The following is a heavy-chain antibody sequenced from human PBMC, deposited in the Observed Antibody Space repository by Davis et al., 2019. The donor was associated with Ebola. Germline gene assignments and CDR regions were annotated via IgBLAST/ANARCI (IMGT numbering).Heavy chain of an antibody. J-gene: IGHJ6*02. CDR2: ISSSSSYI. CDR1: GFTFSSYS. Sequence: GESLKISCAASGFTFSSYSMNWVRQAPGKGLEWVSSISSSSSYIYYADSVKGRFTISRDNAKNSLYLQMNSLRAEDTAVYYCATAGIQNYYYYYGMDVWGQGTTVTVSS. V-gene: IGHV3-21*01. D-gene: IGHD5-18*01. CDR3: ATAGIQNYYYYYGMDV.